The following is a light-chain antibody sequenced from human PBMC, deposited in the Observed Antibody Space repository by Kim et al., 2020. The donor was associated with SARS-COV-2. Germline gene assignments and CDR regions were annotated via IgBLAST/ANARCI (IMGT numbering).Light chain of an antibody. CDR3: NSRDRSGYRYV. V-gene: IGLV3-19*01. CDR2: GNS. J-gene: IGLJ1*01. Sequence: SSELTQDPGVSVALGQTVRITCQGDCLRSYSASWYQQRPGQAPVFVIYGNSNRPSGIPDRFSGSSSGNTASLTITGAQAEDEADYYCNSRDRSGYRYVFGTGTKVTVL. CDR1: CLRSYS.